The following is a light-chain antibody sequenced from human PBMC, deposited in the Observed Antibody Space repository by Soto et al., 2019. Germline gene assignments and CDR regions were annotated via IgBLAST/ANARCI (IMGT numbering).Light chain of an antibody. V-gene: IGKV1-5*01. CDR2: DAS. CDR3: QQYNSYLFT. CDR1: QSISSW. J-gene: IGKJ3*01. Sequence: DIQMTQSPSTLSASVEDRVTITCRASQSISSWLAWYQQKPGKAPKLLIYDASSLESGVPSRFSGSGSGTEFTLTISSLQPDDFATYYCQQYNSYLFTFGPGTKVDIK.